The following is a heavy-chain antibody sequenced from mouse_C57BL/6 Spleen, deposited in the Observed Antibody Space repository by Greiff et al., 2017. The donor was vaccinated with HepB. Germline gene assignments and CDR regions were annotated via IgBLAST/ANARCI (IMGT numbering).Heavy chain of an antibody. CDR3: ARQGYGYDLYYAMDY. CDR2: ISGGGGNT. D-gene: IGHD2-2*01. V-gene: IGHV5-9*01. Sequence: EVKLVESGGGLVKPGGSLKLSCAASGFTFSSYTMSWVRQTPEKRLEWVATISGGGGNTYYPDSVKGRFTISRDNAKNTLYLQMSSLRSEDTALYYCARQGYGYDLYYAMDYWGQGTSVTVSS. J-gene: IGHJ4*01. CDR1: GFTFSSYT.